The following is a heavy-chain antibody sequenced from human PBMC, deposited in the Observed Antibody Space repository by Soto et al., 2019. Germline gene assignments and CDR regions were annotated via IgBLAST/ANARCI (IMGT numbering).Heavy chain of an antibody. CDR3: ARPDGNSSWATFFY. J-gene: IGHJ4*02. V-gene: IGHV3-23*01. D-gene: IGHD6-13*01. CDR2: LSASGVTT. CDR1: GGTFSSSA. Sequence: TGGSLRLSCVASGGTFSSSAMTWVRQAPGKGLEWVATLSASGVTTYYADAVKGRFTIHRDNSKNTLFLQMNGLTTEDTAVYYCARPDGNSSWATFFYWGQGTRVTVSS.